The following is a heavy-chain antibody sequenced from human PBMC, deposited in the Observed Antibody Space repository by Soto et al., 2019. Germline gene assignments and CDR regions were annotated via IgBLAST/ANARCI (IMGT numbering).Heavy chain of an antibody. D-gene: IGHD1-26*01. CDR3: ARDSGVYSGSYGY. Sequence: QRLSCAASGFTFSSYSMNWVRQAPGKGLEWVSSISSSSSYIYYADSVKGRFTISRDNAKNSLYLQMNSLRAEDTAVYYCARDSGVYSGSYGYWGQGTLVTVSS. CDR2: ISSSSSYI. CDR1: GFTFSSYS. V-gene: IGHV3-21*01. J-gene: IGHJ4*02.